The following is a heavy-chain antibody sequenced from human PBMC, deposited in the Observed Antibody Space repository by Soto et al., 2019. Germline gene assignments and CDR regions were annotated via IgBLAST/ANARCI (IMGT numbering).Heavy chain of an antibody. CDR3: ATWFSDQSDFSGRLHY. Sequence: QVQLVESGGGVVQPGTSLRLSCAASGFTFSRHGMHWVRQAPGKGLEWLASVAFDGSIRYYGGSVNGRFTISRDNSMNTLYLQMNSLRAEDTAVYYCATWFSDQSDFSGRLHYWGQGTLVTVSS. CDR1: GFTFSRHG. V-gene: IGHV3-33*05. J-gene: IGHJ4*02. CDR2: VAFDGSIR. D-gene: IGHD2-15*01.